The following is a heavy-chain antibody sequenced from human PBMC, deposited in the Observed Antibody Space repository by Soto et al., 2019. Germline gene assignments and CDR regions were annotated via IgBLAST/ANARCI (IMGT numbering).Heavy chain of an antibody. CDR3: AKDRGAGGRFSGIAVAGIPF. CDR1: GFTFSSYA. Sequence: GGSLRLSCAASGFTFSSYAMSWVRQTPGKGLEWVSGISGGGGNTYYADSVTGRFTISRDNSRNTLYLQMNSLRAADTAIYYCAKDRGAGGRFSGIAVAGIPFWGQGTLVTVSS. J-gene: IGHJ4*02. CDR2: ISGGGGNT. V-gene: IGHV3-23*01. D-gene: IGHD6-19*01.